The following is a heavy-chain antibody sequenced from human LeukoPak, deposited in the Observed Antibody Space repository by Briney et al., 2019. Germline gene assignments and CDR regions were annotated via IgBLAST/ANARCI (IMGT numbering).Heavy chain of an antibody. CDR2: INPNSGGT. D-gene: IGHD4-23*01. V-gene: IGHV1-2*02. J-gene: IGHJ4*02. CDR3: ARDLYGGTSATFDY. CDR1: GYTLTGYY. Sequence: ASVKVSCKASGYTLTGYYMHWVRQAPGQGLEWMGWINPNSGGTNYAQKFQGRVTMTRDTSISTAYMELSRLGSDDTAVYYCARDLYGGTSATFDYWGQGTLVTVSS.